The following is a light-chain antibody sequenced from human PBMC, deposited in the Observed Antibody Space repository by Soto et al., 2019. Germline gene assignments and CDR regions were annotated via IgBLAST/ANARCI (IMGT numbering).Light chain of an antibody. J-gene: IGKJ1*01. CDR2: GAS. CDR1: QSIYNTY. CDR3: QQYGRSPS. Sequence: EIVLTQSPGTLSLSPGGRATLSCRASQSIYNTYLAWYQQKPGQAPRLLIYGASSRATGIPDRFSGSGSGTDFPPTISRLEPEDFAVYYCQQYGRSPSFGQGTKVEIK. V-gene: IGKV3-20*01.